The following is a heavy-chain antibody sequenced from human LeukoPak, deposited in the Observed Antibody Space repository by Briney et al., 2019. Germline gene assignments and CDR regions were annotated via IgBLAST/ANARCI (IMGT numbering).Heavy chain of an antibody. CDR3: AKLGYSGYDPKDY. V-gene: IGHV3-23*01. CDR1: GFTFSNYA. J-gene: IGHJ4*02. Sequence: GGSLRLSCAASGFTFSNYAVSWVRQAPGKGLEWVSGISGTTYYADSVRGRFTISRDNSKNTLYLQMNSLRAEDTAVYYCAKLGYSGYDPKDYWGQGTLVTVSS. CDR2: ISGTT. D-gene: IGHD5-12*01.